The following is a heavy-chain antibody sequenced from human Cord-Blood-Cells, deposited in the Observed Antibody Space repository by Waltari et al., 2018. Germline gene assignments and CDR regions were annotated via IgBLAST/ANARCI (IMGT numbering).Heavy chain of an antibody. CDR2: TYYRSKWYN. Sequence: QVQLQQSGPGLVQPSQTLSLTCAISGDSVSSNSAAWNWIRQSPSRGLEWLGRTYYRSKWYNDYAVSVKSRITINPDTSKNQFSLQLNSVTPEDTAVYYCARDQEPNYYDSSGYYYFDYWGQGTLVTVSS. D-gene: IGHD3-22*01. J-gene: IGHJ4*02. V-gene: IGHV6-1*01. CDR1: GDSVSSNSAA. CDR3: ARDQEPNYYDSSGYYYFDY.